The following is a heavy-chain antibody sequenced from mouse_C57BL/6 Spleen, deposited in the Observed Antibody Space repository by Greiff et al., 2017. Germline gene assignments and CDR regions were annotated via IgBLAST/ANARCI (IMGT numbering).Heavy chain of an antibody. Sequence: VQLQQPGAELVMPGASVKLSCKASGYTFTSYWMHWVKQRPGQGLEWIGEIDPSDSYTNYNQKFKGKSTLTVDKSSSTAYMQLSSLTSEDSAVYYCARSYYGSSWGYFDYWGQGTTLTVSS. V-gene: IGHV1-69*01. J-gene: IGHJ2*01. D-gene: IGHD1-1*01. CDR3: ARSYYGSSWGYFDY. CDR1: GYTFTSYW. CDR2: IDPSDSYT.